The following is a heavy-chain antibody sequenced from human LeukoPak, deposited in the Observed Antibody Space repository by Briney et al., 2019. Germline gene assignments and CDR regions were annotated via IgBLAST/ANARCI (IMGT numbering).Heavy chain of an antibody. D-gene: IGHD1-26*01. J-gene: IGHJ4*02. CDR3: ARDSGSYYDPFDY. CDR1: GYSFTSYW. V-gene: IGHV5-51*01. CDR2: IYPGDSDT. Sequence: GESLKISCKGSGYSFTSYWIGWVRQMPGKGLEWMGIIYPGDSDTRYSPSFQGQVTISADKSISTAYLQWSSRKSAGTAMYYCARDSGSYYDPFDYWGQGTLVTVSS.